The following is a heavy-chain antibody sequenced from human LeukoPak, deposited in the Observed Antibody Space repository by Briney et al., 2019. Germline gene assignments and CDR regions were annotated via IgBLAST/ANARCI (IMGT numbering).Heavy chain of an antibody. V-gene: IGHV1-2*02. J-gene: IGHJ6*02. CDR2: INPNSGGI. Sequence: GASVKVSCKASGYTFTCYYLHWVRQAPGQGLEWMGWINPNSGGINYAQKFQGRVTMTRDTSISTAYVELTRLRSDDTAVYYCARVSWGSYYYGMDVWGQGTTVTVSS. CDR3: ARVSWGSYYYGMDV. CDR1: GYTFTCYY. D-gene: IGHD3-16*01.